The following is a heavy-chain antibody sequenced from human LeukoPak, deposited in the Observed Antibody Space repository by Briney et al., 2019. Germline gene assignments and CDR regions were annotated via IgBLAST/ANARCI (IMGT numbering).Heavy chain of an antibody. J-gene: IGHJ6*03. CDR2: IYYSGST. CDR3: ARTTEGYARGPGYSYYYYMDV. V-gene: IGHV4-59*01. CDR1: GGSIRSYY. Sequence: PETLSLTCTVSGGSIRSYYWSWIRQPPGKGLEWIGYIYYSGSTHYNPPLKSRVTISVDTSKNQFSLKLRSVTAADTAVYYSARTTEGYARGPGYSYYYYMDVWGKGTTVTISS. D-gene: IGHD2-15*01.